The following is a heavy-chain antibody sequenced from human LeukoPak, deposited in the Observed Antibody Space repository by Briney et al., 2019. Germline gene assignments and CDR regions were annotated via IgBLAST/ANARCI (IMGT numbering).Heavy chain of an antibody. CDR2: TYYRSKWYN. Sequence: SQTLSLTCAISGDSASSNSAAWNWIRQSPSRGLEWLGRTYYRSKWYNDYAVSVKSRITINPDTSKNQFPLQLNSVTPEDTAVYYCARESWDIEGYNWFDPWGQGTLVTVSS. CDR1: GDSASSNSAA. CDR3: ARESWDIEGYNWFDP. J-gene: IGHJ5*02. D-gene: IGHD2-15*01. V-gene: IGHV6-1*01.